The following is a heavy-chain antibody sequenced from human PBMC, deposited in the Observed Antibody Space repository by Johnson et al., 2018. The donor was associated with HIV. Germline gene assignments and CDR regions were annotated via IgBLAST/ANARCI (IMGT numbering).Heavy chain of an antibody. CDR3: AKGGSAVAVAFDI. Sequence: VQLVESGGGLVKPGGSLRVSCAASGFTFSNYGMAWVRQAPGKGLEWVAVISFAGMKKHYADSVRGRFTISRDNSKNTLYLQMNSLRAEDTAVYYCAKGGSAVAVAFDIWGQGTMVTVSS. J-gene: IGHJ3*02. V-gene: IGHV3-30*18. D-gene: IGHD6-19*01. CDR2: ISFAGMKK. CDR1: GFTFSNYG.